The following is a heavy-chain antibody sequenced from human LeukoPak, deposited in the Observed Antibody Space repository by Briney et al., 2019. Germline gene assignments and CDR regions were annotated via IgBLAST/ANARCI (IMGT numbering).Heavy chain of an antibody. CDR3: ARSRIATPGRVY. J-gene: IGHJ4*02. CDR2: ISYDGNKK. Sequence: GGSLRLSCAASGFTFSHYAVRWVRQAPGKGLEWVAVISYDGNKKFYADSVKGRFNISRDNSQSTLYLPMNSLRADDTAVYYCARSRIATPGRVYWGQGTLVPVSS. V-gene: IGHV3-30*04. CDR1: GFTFSHYA. D-gene: IGHD6-13*01.